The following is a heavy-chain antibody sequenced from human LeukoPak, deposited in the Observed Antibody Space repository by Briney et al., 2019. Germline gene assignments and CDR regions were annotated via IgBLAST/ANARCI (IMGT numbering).Heavy chain of an antibody. CDR3: ARERVVVTAIEDCYYGMDV. Sequence: GGSLRLSCAASGFTFSSYWMHWVRQAPGKGLVWVSRINSDGSSTSYADSVKGRFTISRDNAKNTLYPQMNSLRAEDTAVYYCARERVVVTAIEDCYYGMDVWGQGTTVTVSS. CDR2: INSDGSST. CDR1: GFTFSSYW. J-gene: IGHJ6*02. D-gene: IGHD2-21*02. V-gene: IGHV3-74*01.